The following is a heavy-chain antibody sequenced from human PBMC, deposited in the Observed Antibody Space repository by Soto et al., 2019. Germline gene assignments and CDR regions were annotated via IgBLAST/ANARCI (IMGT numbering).Heavy chain of an antibody. CDR2: IYYSGST. CDR3: VIERSDGHRLEP. CDR1: GGSISSGGYY. V-gene: IGHV4-30-4*08. Sequence: TLSLTCTVSGGSISSGGYYWTWIRQHPGKGLEWIGYIYYSGSTYYSPSLKSRVTISVDTSKNQFSLKLSSVTAADTAVYYCVIERSDGHRLEPCGQAPL. J-gene: IGHJ5*02.